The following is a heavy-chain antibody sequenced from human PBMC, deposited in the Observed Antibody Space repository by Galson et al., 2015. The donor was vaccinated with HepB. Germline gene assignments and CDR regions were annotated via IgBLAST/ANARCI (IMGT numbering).Heavy chain of an antibody. CDR2: ISSGGSST. V-gene: IGHV3-74*01. CDR3: ARDRITGTWEAPDI. J-gene: IGHJ3*02. Sequence: SLRLSCAASGFTFSNYWMHWVRQVPGKGLVWVSRISSGGSSTNYADSVKGRFIISRDNAKNTVYLQMHSLRAEDTAHYYCARDRITGTWEAPDIWGQGTMVTVSS. D-gene: IGHD1-20*01. CDR1: GFTFSNYW.